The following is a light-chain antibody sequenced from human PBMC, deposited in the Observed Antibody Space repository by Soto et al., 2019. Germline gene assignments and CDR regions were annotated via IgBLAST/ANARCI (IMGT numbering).Light chain of an antibody. J-gene: IGKJ3*01. CDR2: GAS. CDR1: QSVSTN. CDR3: QQYHNWPVT. V-gene: IGKV3-15*01. Sequence: EIVMTQSPATLSVSPGARATLSCRASQSVSTNLAWYQQRPGQPPRVLIYGASTRATGIPARFSGSGYGTEFSLTFSSLQSEDFVVYYCQQYHNWPVTFGPGTKVDFK.